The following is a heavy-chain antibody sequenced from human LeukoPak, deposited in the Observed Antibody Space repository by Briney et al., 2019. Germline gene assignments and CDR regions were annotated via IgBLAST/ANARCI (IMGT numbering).Heavy chain of an antibody. CDR1: GFTSSIYE. V-gene: IGHV3-48*03. J-gene: IGHJ3*02. D-gene: IGHD6-19*01. CDR2: ISTDGKTI. Sequence: GGSLRLSCAASGFTSSIYEMNWVRQAPGKGLEWVSYISTDGKTIYDADSVKGRFTTSRDNSKNSLYLQMSSLRAEDTAVYYCAKVGYSSGWWDAFDIWGQGTMVTVSS. CDR3: AKVGYSSGWWDAFDI.